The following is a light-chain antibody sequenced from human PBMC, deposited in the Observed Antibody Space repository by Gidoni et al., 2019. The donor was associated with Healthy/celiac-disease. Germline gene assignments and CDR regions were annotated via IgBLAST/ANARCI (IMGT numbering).Light chain of an antibody. CDR3: NSRDSSGNHVV. CDR2: GKN. J-gene: IGLJ2*01. Sequence: SSELTQDPAVPVALGQTVRITCQGDSLRSYYASWYKQKPGQAPVLVIYGKNNRPSGIPDRFSGSSSGNTASLTITGAQAEDEADYYCNSRDSSGNHVVFGGGTKLTVL. V-gene: IGLV3-19*01. CDR1: SLRSYY.